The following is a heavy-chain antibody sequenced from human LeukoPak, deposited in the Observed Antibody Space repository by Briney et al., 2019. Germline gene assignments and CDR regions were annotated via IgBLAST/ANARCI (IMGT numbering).Heavy chain of an antibody. CDR1: GESLSSYY. Sequence: RSSETLSLTCAVHGESLSSYYWSWIRQPPGKGLEWIGEINHSGNTNYNPSLKSRVTISVDTSKNQFSLKLSSVTAADTAVYYCARVDGDGYNIPDYWGQGTLVTVSS. CDR2: INHSGNT. CDR3: ARVDGDGYNIPDY. V-gene: IGHV4-34*01. J-gene: IGHJ4*02. D-gene: IGHD5-24*01.